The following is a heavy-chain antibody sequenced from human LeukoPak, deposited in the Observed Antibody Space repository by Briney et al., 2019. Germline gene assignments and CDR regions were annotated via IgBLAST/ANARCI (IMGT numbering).Heavy chain of an antibody. CDR3: ARVGRYDILTGYPHYFDY. D-gene: IGHD3-9*01. CDR1: GFTFDDYG. Sequence: GGSLRLSCAASGFTFDDYGMSWVRQAPGKGLEWVSGINWNGGSTGYADSVKGRFTISRDNAKSSLYLQMNSLRAEDTALYYCARVGRYDILTGYPHYFDYWGQGTLVTVSS. CDR2: INWNGGST. J-gene: IGHJ4*02. V-gene: IGHV3-20*04.